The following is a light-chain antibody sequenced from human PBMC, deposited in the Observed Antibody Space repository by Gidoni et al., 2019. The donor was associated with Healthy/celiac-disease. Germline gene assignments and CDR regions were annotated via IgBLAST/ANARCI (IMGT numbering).Light chain of an antibody. CDR3: QSYDSSLSDVV. V-gene: IGLV1-40*01. J-gene: IGLJ2*01. CDR2: GNS. Sequence: QSVLTQPPSVSGAPGQRVTISCTGRSSNIGAGYDVHWYQQLPGTAPKLLIYGNSNRPSGVPDRFSGSKSGTSASLAITGLQAEDEADYYCQSYDSSLSDVVFGEGTKLTVL. CDR1: SSNIGAGYD.